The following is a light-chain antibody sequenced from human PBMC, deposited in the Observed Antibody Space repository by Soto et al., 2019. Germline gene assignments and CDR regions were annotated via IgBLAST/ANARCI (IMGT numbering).Light chain of an antibody. V-gene: IGLV2-18*01. CDR3: SLYTSRSTLV. J-gene: IGLJ3*02. CDR2: EVS. Sequence: QSALTQPPSVSGSPGQSVTISCTGTSSDVGSYNRVSWYHQPPGTAPRLMIYEVSSRPSGVPGRFSGSKSGNTASLTISGLQPEDEGDYYCSLYTSRSTLVFGGGTKVTVL. CDR1: SSDVGSYNR.